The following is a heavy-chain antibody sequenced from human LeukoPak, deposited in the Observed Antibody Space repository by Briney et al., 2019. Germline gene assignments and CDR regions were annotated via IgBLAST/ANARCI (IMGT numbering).Heavy chain of an antibody. CDR3: AREMEQWLVQGEFDY. V-gene: IGHV1-69*05. J-gene: IGHJ4*02. D-gene: IGHD6-19*01. CDR2: IIPMFGTA. CDR1: GGTFSSYA. Sequence: SVKASCKASGGTFSSYAISWVRQAPGQGLELMGRIIPMFGTANYAQKFQGRVTITTDESTRSAYMELSSLRFEDTAVYYCAREMEQWLVQGEFDYWGQGTLVTVSS.